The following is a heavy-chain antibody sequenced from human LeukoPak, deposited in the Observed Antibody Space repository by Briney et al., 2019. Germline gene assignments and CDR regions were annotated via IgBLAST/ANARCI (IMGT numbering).Heavy chain of an antibody. Sequence: SETLSLTCTVSGGSISSSSYYWGWIRQPPGKGLEWIGSIYYSGSTYYNPSLKSRLTISVDTSKNQFSLRLSSVTAADTAVYYCARTIWSVAGEHDYWGQGTLVTVPS. V-gene: IGHV4-39*01. CDR1: GGSISSSSYY. CDR2: IYYSGST. D-gene: IGHD3-3*01. CDR3: ARTIWSVAGEHDY. J-gene: IGHJ4*02.